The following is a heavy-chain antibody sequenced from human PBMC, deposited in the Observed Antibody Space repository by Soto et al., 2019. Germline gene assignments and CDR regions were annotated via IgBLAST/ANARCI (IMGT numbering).Heavy chain of an antibody. D-gene: IGHD3-10*01. J-gene: IGHJ6*01. CDR1: CGSISSGGYY. CDR3: ARDRITMVRGVIISTSYYSYGMDV. V-gene: IGHV4-31*03. Sequence: TLSLTCTVSCGSISSGGYYWRRIRQHPGKGVEWIGYIYYSGITYCNPSLKSRVXIKVXXSKNQFSLKLSAVTAVDTAXHYCARDRITMVRGVIISTSYYSYGMDVWGQGTKVTVCS. CDR2: IYYSGIT.